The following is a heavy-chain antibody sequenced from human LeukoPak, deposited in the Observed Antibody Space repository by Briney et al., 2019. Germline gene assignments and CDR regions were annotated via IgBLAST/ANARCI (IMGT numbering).Heavy chain of an antibody. J-gene: IGHJ4*02. CDR3: AREFFSSGWFGTYYFDY. CDR1: GFTFSSYA. V-gene: IGHV3-23*01. D-gene: IGHD6-19*01. Sequence: GGSLRLSCAASGFTFSSYAMSWVRQAPGKGLEWVSAISGSGGSTYYADSVKGRFTISRDNSKNTLYLQMNSLRAEDTAVYYCAREFFSSGWFGTYYFDYWGQGTLVTVSS. CDR2: ISGSGGST.